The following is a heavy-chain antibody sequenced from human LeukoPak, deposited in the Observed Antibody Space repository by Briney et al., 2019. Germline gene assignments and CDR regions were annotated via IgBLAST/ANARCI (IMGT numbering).Heavy chain of an antibody. Sequence: GGSLRLSCAASGFTFSSYSMNWVRQAPGKGLEWVSSISSSSSYIYYADSVKGRFTISRDSAKNSLYLQMNSLRAEDTAVYYCARDPNLTGYRRLPEGFDYWGQGTLVTVSS. V-gene: IGHV3-21*01. CDR2: ISSSSSYI. J-gene: IGHJ4*02. CDR3: ARDPNLTGYRRLPEGFDY. D-gene: IGHD3-9*01. CDR1: GFTFSSYS.